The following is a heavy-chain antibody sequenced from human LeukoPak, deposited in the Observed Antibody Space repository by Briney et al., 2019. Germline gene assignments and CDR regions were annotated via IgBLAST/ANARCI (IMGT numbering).Heavy chain of an antibody. CDR2: INPNSGGT. CDR1: GYTFTGYY. D-gene: IGHD6-19*01. V-gene: IGHV1-2*02. Sequence: GASVKVSCKASGYTFTGYYMHWVRQAPGQGLEWMGWINPNSGGTNYAQKFQGRVTTTRDTSISTAYMELSRLRSDDTAVYYCARDGMLQWLVPGWFDPWGQGTLVTVSS. CDR3: ARDGMLQWLVPGWFDP. J-gene: IGHJ5*02.